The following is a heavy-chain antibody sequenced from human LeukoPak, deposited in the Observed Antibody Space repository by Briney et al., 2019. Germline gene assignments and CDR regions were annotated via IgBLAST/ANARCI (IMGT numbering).Heavy chain of an antibody. D-gene: IGHD1-7*01. V-gene: IGHV2-5*01. CDR3: AHKKSYWNF. J-gene: IGHJ4*02. CDR2: IYWNDDK. CDR1: GFALTTTGVG. Sequence: KASGPTLVKPTQTLTLTCTFSGFALTTTGVGVGWIRQPPGKAPEWLALIYWNDDKRYSPSLRSRLAITKDTSKSQVVLAMTNMDPVDTATYYCAHKKSYWNFWGQGTLVTVSS.